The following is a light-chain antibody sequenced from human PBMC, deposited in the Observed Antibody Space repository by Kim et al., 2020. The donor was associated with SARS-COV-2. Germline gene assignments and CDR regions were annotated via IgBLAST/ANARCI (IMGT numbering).Light chain of an antibody. Sequence: LSPWKRAPPSCGASPSVSSSYLAWYQQKPGLAPRLLIYDASSRATGIPDRFSGRGSGTDFTLTISRLKPEEFAVYYCQQYGRSTTFGQGTRMEIK. CDR1: PSVSSSY. V-gene: IGKV3D-20*01. J-gene: IGKJ5*01. CDR3: QQYGRSTT. CDR2: DAS.